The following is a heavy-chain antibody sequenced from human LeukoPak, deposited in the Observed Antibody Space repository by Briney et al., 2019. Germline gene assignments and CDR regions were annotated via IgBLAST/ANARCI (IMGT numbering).Heavy chain of an antibody. J-gene: IGHJ4*02. CDR2: FYHYGTT. Sequence: PSETLSLTCAVSGGSITTNNWWSWVRQPPGKGLEWIGEFYHYGTTNYNPSLKSRVTMSVDKSKNQFSLNLTSVTAADTAVYYCARGPSVAAHLDYWGQGTLVTVSS. CDR1: GGSITTNNW. V-gene: IGHV4-4*02. D-gene: IGHD5-12*01. CDR3: ARGPSVAAHLDY.